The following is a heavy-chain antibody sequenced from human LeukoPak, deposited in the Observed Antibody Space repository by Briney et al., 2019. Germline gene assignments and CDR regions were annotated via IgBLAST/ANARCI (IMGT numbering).Heavy chain of an antibody. CDR1: GYTFTIYA. J-gene: IGHJ6*02. V-gene: IGHV7-4-1*01. Sequence: ASLRVSSKASGYTFTIYAMNSVRPAPGQGVEWMGWINTNTGNPTYAQGFTGRFVFSLDTSVSTAYLQICSLKAEDTAVYYCARDYYGSGSYYNVTAHYYYYGMDVWGQGTTVTVSS. CDR2: INTNTGNP. D-gene: IGHD3-10*01. CDR3: ARDYYGSGSYYNVTAHYYYYGMDV.